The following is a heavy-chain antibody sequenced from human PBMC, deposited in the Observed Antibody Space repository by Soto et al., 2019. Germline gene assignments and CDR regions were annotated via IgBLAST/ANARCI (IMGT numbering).Heavy chain of an antibody. J-gene: IGHJ6*02. CDR3: ARDAPSYTILGVAQYGMDV. V-gene: IGHV4-59*01. CDR1: GGSISSYY. D-gene: IGHD3-3*01. CDR2: IYYSGST. Sequence: PSETLSLTCTVSGGSISSYYWSWIRQPPGKGLEWIGYIYYSGSTNYNPSLKSRVTISVDTSKNQFSLKLSSVTAADTAVYYCARDAPSYTILGVAQYGMDVWGQGTTVTVSS.